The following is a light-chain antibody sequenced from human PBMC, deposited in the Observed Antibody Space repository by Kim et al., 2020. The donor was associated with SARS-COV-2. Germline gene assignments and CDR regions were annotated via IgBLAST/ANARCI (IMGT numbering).Light chain of an antibody. J-gene: IGLJ1*01. V-gene: IGLV3-19*01. CDR2: GKN. Sequence: LGQTVRITCQGDSLRSDYASWYQQKPGQDPVLVIYGKNNRPSGIPDRFSGSSSGNTASLTITGAQAEDEADYYCNSRDSSGNHLYVFGTGTKVTVL. CDR1: SLRSDY. CDR3: NSRDSSGNHLYV.